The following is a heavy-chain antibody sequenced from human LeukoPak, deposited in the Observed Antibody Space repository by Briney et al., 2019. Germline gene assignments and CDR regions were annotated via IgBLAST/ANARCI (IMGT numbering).Heavy chain of an antibody. CDR3: ARVGSITGTKDAFDI. Sequence: PSETLSLTCAVSGGSISSSNWWSWVRQPPGKGLEWIGEIYHSGSTNYNPSLKSRVTISVDKSKNQFSLKLSSVTAADTAVYYCARVGSITGTKDAFDIWGQGTTVTVSS. J-gene: IGHJ3*02. D-gene: IGHD1-20*01. V-gene: IGHV4-4*02. CDR1: GGSISSSNW. CDR2: IYHSGST.